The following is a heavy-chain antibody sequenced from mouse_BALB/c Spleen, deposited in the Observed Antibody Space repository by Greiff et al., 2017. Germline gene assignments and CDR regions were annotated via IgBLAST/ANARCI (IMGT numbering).Heavy chain of an antibody. Sequence: VQLQQSGPELVKPGASVKMSCKASGYTFTSYVMHWVKQKPGQGLEWIGYINPYNDGTKYNEKFKGKATLTSDKSSSTAYMELSSLTSEDSAVYYCARGGYYGSGDYAMDYWGQGTSVTVSS. CDR3: ARGGYYGSGDYAMDY. CDR1: GYTFTSYV. V-gene: IGHV1-14*01. D-gene: IGHD1-1*01. CDR2: INPYNDGT. J-gene: IGHJ4*01.